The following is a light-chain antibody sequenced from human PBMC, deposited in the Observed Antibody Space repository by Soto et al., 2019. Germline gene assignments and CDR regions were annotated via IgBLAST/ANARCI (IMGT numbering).Light chain of an antibody. CDR1: QSVTSN. J-gene: IGKJ1*01. Sequence: EMVMTQSPATLSVSPGERATLSCRASQSVTSNLAWYQQKPGQAPRLLIYSASTRATGIPVTFSGAGSGTEFSLTISSLQSEDFAVYYWQKYYSWPFTFGHGTKVEIK. V-gene: IGKV3-15*01. CDR2: SAS. CDR3: QKYYSWPFT.